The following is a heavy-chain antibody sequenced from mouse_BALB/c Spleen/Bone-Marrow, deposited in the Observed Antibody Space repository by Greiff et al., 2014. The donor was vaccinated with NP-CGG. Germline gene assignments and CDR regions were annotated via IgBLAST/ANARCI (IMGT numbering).Heavy chain of an antibody. CDR1: GDSITRGY. D-gene: IGHD4-1*01. J-gene: IGHJ2*01. CDR3: ATGYYFDY. Sequence: VQLQQSGPSLVKPSQTLSLTCSVTGDSITRGYWNWIRKSPGNKLEYMGYITYSANTYYNPSLKSRLSITRDTSKNQYYLQLNSVTTEDTATYYCATGYYFDYWGQGTTLTVSS. CDR2: ITYSANT. V-gene: IGHV3-8*02.